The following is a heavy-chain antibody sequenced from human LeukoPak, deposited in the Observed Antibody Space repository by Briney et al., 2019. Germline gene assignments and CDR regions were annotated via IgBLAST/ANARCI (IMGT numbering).Heavy chain of an antibody. J-gene: IGHJ4*02. CDR3: ARHLYYYDSSGYYDSDY. D-gene: IGHD3-22*01. Sequence: SETLSLTCTVSGGSISSSSYYWGWIRQPPGKGLEWIGSIYYSGNTYYSPSLKSRVTISVDTSKNQFSLKLSSVTAADTAVYYCARHLYYYDSSGYYDSDYWGQGTLVTVSS. V-gene: IGHV4-39*01. CDR1: GGSISSSSYY. CDR2: IYYSGNT.